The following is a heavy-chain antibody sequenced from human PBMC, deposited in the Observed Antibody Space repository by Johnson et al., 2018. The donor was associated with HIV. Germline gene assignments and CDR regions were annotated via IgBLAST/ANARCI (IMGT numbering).Heavy chain of an antibody. CDR3: SRGRYSSSWDRWDDAFDI. V-gene: IGHV3-49*03. J-gene: IGHJ3*02. CDR2: IRSKAYDGAT. Sequence: VQLVESGGGLVQPGRSLRLSCTASGFTFVDYAMSWFRQAPGQGLEWVGFIRSKAYDGATEYAASVKGRFTISRDDSKSIAYLQMNSLKTEDTAVYYCSRGRYSSSWDRWDDAFDICGQGTMVTVSS. D-gene: IGHD6-13*01. CDR1: GFTFVDYA.